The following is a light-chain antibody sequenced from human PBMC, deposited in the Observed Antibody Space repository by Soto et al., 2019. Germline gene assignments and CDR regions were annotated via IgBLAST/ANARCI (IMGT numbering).Light chain of an antibody. J-gene: IGKJ1*01. Sequence: DIQMTQSPSTLSASVGDRVTITCRASQSISSWLAWYQQKQGKAPKLLIYKASSLESGVPSRFSGSGAGTEITLTISSLQPDDFATYYCQQYNSFPTFGQGTKVEIK. CDR2: KAS. CDR3: QQYNSFPT. CDR1: QSISSW. V-gene: IGKV1-5*03.